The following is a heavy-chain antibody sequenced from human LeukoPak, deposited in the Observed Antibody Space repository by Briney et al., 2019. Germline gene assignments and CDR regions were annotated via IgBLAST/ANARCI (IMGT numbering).Heavy chain of an antibody. V-gene: IGHV3-23*01. Sequence: GGSLGLSCAASGFTFTIYSMTWVRQAPGKGLEWVSGIYGSGQTTYYADSVRGRFTISRDNSKNTLYLQMSSLRLGDTVVYYCAKVGKLWPDGYLDCWGQGTLVTVSS. CDR2: IYGSGQTT. CDR1: GFTFTIYS. J-gene: IGHJ4*02. CDR3: AKVGKLWPDGYLDC. D-gene: IGHD6-19*01.